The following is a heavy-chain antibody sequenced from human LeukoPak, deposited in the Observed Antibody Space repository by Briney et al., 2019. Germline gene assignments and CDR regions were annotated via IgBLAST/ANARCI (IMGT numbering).Heavy chain of an antibody. CDR2: LRSDGSDK. Sequence: GGSLRLSCAVSGLTFSIYGLHWVRQAPGRGLEWVAFLRSDGSDKYYADSVKGRFTISRDNSKNTQYLQMNSLGAEDTAVYYCAKDRGVTGNAYYFDSWGQGTLVTVSS. V-gene: IGHV3-30*02. CDR1: GLTFSIYG. CDR3: AKDRGVTGNAYYFDS. J-gene: IGHJ4*02. D-gene: IGHD7-27*01.